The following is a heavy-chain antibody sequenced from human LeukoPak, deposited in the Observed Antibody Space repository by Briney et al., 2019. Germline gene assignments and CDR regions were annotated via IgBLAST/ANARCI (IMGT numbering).Heavy chain of an antibody. J-gene: IGHJ6*02. CDR3: AKDSGGGWYQYGMDV. CDR1: GFTLSSYV. D-gene: IGHD6-19*01. CDR2: ISGSGGST. V-gene: IGHV3-23*01. Sequence: QPGGSLRLSCAASGFTLSSYVMSWVRQAPGKGLEWVSGISGSGGSTNYADSVKGRFTISRDNSKNTLYLQMNRLRVEDTAVYYCAKDSGGGWYQYGMDVWGQGTTVTVSS.